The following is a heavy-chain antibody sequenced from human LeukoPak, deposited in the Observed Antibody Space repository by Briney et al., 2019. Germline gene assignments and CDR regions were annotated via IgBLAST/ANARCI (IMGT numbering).Heavy chain of an antibody. D-gene: IGHD3-16*01. CDR1: GFTFSSDA. J-gene: IGHJ5*02. Sequence: GGSLRLSCSASGFTFSSDAMHWVRQAPGKGLEYVSGISNNADRTYYADSAKGRFTISRDNSKNTLYLQMSSLRPEDTAVYYCVKGLVLADDYFDPWGQGTLVTVSS. CDR3: VKGLVLADDYFDP. V-gene: IGHV3-64D*09. CDR2: ISNNADRT.